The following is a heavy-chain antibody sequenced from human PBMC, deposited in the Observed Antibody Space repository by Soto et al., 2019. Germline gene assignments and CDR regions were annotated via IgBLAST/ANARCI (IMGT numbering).Heavy chain of an antibody. CDR1: GFTFSNYG. CDR2: ISHDGSNT. Sequence: QVQLVQSGGNVVQPGRSLRLSCAASGFTFSNYGMHWVRQAPGKGLEWLAFISHDGSNTYYADSVKGRFTISRDNSKNTXXXXXXXXRXXXTXXXXXXXXXXIQLWLHYFDYWGQGTLVTVSS. V-gene: IGHV3-30*03. CDR3: XXXXXIQLWLHYFDY. J-gene: IGHJ4*02. D-gene: IGHD5-18*01.